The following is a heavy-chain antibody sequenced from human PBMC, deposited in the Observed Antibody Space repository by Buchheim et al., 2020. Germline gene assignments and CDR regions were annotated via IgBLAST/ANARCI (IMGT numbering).Heavy chain of an antibody. D-gene: IGHD3-22*01. CDR2: IKQDGSEQ. Sequence: EVQLVESGGGLVQPGGSLRLSCAASGFTFSSYWMSWVRQAPGKGLEWVANIKQDGSEQYYVDSVKGRFTISRDNAKNSLYLQMNSLRAADTAVYYCAMGSHQYYYDSSGYYGYWGQGTL. CDR1: GFTFSSYW. J-gene: IGHJ4*02. V-gene: IGHV3-7*01. CDR3: AMGSHQYYYDSSGYYGY.